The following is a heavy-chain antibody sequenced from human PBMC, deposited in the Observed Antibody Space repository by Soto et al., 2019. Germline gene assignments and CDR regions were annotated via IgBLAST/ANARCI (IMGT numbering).Heavy chain of an antibody. D-gene: IGHD2-15*01. J-gene: IGHJ4*02. CDR2: IYHSGST. Sequence: QVQLQESGPGLVKPSQTLSLTCTVSGGSISSGNYYWNWIRQHPGKGLEWLGYIYHSGSTYYNPSLKSRVTISVDKSKNQFSLKLSSVTAADTAVYYCARDPSGGSGPDYWGQGTLVTVSS. V-gene: IGHV4-31*03. CDR3: ARDPSGGSGPDY. CDR1: GGSISSGNYY.